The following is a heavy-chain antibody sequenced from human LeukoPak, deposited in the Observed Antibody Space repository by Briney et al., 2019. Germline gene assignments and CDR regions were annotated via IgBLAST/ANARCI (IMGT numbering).Heavy chain of an antibody. CDR2: ISWNSGSI. Sequence: PGRSLRLSCAASGFTFDDYAMHWVRQAPGKGLEWVSGISWNSGSIGYADSVKGRFTISRDNAKNSLYLQMNSLRAEDTALYYCAKTIALYYDSSGYPSDDAFDIWGQGTMVTVSS. D-gene: IGHD3-22*01. V-gene: IGHV3-9*01. J-gene: IGHJ3*02. CDR1: GFTFDDYA. CDR3: AKTIALYYDSSGYPSDDAFDI.